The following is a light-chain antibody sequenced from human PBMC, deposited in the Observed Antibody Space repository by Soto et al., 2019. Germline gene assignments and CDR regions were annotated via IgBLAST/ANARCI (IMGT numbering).Light chain of an antibody. V-gene: IGLV8-61*01. CDR1: SGSVSTNYY. CDR3: VLYITGGTWV. Sequence: QAVVTQEPSFSVSPGGTVTLTWGLNSGSVSTNYYPAWYQQTPGQAPRALIYHTNTRSSGVPDRFSGSILGNKAALTISGAQADDESDYYCVLYITGGTWVFGGGTKVTVL. CDR2: HTN. J-gene: IGLJ3*02.